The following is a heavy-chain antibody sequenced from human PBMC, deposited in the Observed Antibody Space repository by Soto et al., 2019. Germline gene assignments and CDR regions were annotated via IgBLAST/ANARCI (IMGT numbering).Heavy chain of an antibody. CDR3: ARQKHNVDTVDFDY. CDR1: GYSFTSYW. D-gene: IGHD5-18*01. J-gene: IGHJ4*01. V-gene: IGHV5-10-1*01. Sequence: GESLNISCKGAGYSFTSYWISWVRQMPGKGLEWMGRIDPSDSYTNCSPSFQGHVTISADKSISTAYLQWSSLKASDTAMYYCARQKHNVDTVDFDYWRHRTLFTVP. CDR2: IDPSDSYT.